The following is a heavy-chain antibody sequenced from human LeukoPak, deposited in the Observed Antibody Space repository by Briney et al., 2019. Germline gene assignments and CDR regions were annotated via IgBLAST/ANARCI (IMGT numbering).Heavy chain of an antibody. Sequence: GGSLRLSCVASQFTFSNYIMSWVRRAPGKGLEWVSTISGSGDSTSYAESVKGRFTISRDNSKNTLYLQMNSLRAEDTAVYYCAREDRGYSSPVPYFDYWGQGTLVTVSS. CDR2: ISGSGDST. CDR1: QFTFSNYI. D-gene: IGHD5-18*01. J-gene: IGHJ4*02. CDR3: AREDRGYSSPVPYFDY. V-gene: IGHV3-23*01.